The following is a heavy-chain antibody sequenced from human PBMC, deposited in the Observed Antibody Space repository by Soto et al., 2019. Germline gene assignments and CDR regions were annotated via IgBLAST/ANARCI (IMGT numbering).Heavy chain of an antibody. D-gene: IGHD3-16*01. CDR3: AREVSDYAEFDP. CDR1: GFTFSSYG. V-gene: IGHV3-33*01. CDR2: IWYDGSNK. J-gene: IGHJ5*02. Sequence: PGGSLRLSCAASGFTFSSYGMHWVRQAPGKGLERVAVIWYDGSNKYYADSVKGRFTISRDKSKNTLYLQMNSLRSEVTGVYDWAREVSDYAEFDPWGQGTLVTVSS.